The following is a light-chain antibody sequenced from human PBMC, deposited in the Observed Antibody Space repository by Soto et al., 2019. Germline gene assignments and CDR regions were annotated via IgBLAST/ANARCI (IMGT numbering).Light chain of an antibody. CDR1: SSDVGGYNY. J-gene: IGLJ1*01. Sequence: QSVLTQPASVSGSPGQSMTIFCTGTSSDVGGYNYVSWYQQHPGKAPKLMIYEVSNRPSGVSNRFSGSKSGNTASLTISGLQAEDEADYYCSSYTSSSPYVFGTGTKVTVL. CDR2: EVS. CDR3: SSYTSSSPYV. V-gene: IGLV2-14*01.